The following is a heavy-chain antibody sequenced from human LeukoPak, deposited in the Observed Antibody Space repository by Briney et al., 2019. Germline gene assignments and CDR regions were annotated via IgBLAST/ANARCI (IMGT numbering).Heavy chain of an antibody. CDR3: AKARDILTGSDAFDI. CDR1: GFTFSSHG. D-gene: IGHD3-9*01. Sequence: GGSLRLSCAASGFTFSSHGMNWVRQAPGKGLEWVSGITGGGTTYYADSVKGRFTISRDNSKNTLYLQMNSLRAEDTAVYYCAKARDILTGSDAFDIWGQGTMVTVSS. V-gene: IGHV3-23*01. J-gene: IGHJ3*02. CDR2: ITGGGTT.